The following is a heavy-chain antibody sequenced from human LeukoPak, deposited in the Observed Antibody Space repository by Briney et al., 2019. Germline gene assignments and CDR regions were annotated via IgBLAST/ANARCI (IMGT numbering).Heavy chain of an antibody. J-gene: IGHJ4*02. CDR1: GGSFSGYY. CDR3: ARERTGSGFDY. CDR2: INHSGST. V-gene: IGHV4-34*01. Sequence: SETLSLTCAVYGGSFSGYYWSWIRQPPGKGLEWIGEINHSGSTNYDPSLKSRVTISVDTSKNQFSLKLSSVTAADTAVYYCARERTGSGFDYWGQGTLVTVSS. D-gene: IGHD2-15*01.